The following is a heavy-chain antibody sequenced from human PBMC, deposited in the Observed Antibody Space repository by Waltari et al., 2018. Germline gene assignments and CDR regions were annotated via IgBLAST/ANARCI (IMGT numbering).Heavy chain of an antibody. D-gene: IGHD3-10*01. CDR2: ISGSGGST. Sequence: LQLQESGPGLVKPSETLSLTCTVSGGSMSGSGYYWGWIRQPPGKGLEWVSAISGSGGSTYYADSVKGRFTISRDNSKNTLYLQMNSLRAEDTAVYYCAKEISGKSNYGNLDYWGQGTLVTVSS. V-gene: IGHV3-23*01. CDR1: GGSMSGSGYY. CDR3: AKEISGKSNYGNLDY. J-gene: IGHJ4*02.